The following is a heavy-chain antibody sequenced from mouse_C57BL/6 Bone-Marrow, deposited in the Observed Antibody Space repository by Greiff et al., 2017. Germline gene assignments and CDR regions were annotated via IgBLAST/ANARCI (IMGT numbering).Heavy chain of an antibody. Sequence: QVQLQQSGAELMKPGASVKLSCKATGYTFTGYWIEWVKQRPGHGLEWIGEILPGSGSTNFNEKFKGKATFTADTSSKTAYMQLTSLTTEDSAIYYCASIYYDGSSYPAWFAYWGQGTLVTVSA. V-gene: IGHV1-9*01. CDR1: GYTFTGYW. J-gene: IGHJ3*01. CDR2: ILPGSGST. CDR3: ASIYYDGSSYPAWFAY. D-gene: IGHD1-1*01.